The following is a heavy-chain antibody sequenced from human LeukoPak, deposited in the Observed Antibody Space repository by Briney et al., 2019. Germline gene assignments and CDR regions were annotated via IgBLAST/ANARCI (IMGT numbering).Heavy chain of an antibody. D-gene: IGHD3-10*01. CDR3: ARSYGSGSSQWGAFDI. V-gene: IGHV4-39*01. CDR2: IYYSGRT. J-gene: IGHJ3*02. Sequence: SETLSLTCIVSGGSISSRSYYWGWIRQPPGTGLEWIGSIYYSGRTYYNPSLKSRVTISVDTSKNQFSLKLRSVTAADTAVYYCARSYGSGSSQWGAFDIWGQGTMVTVSS. CDR1: GGSISSRSYY.